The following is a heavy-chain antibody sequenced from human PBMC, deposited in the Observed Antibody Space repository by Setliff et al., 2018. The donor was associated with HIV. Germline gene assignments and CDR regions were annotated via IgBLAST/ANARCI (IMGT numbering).Heavy chain of an antibody. CDR3: ARDSEWGSYIFWTFDV. D-gene: IGHD1-26*01. CDR1: GYTFTSYG. Sequence: ASVKVSCKASGYTFTSYGISWARQAPGQGLEWMGWISAYNGNTNYAQKLQGRVTMTTDTSTSTAYMELRSLRSDDTAVYYCARDSEWGSYIFWTFDVWGQGTVVTVSS. J-gene: IGHJ3*01. V-gene: IGHV1-18*01. CDR2: ISAYNGNT.